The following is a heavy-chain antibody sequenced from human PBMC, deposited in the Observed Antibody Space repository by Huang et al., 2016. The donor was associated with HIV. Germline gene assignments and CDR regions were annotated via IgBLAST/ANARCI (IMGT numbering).Heavy chain of an antibody. D-gene: IGHD2-15*01. CDR1: GFTFNNFG. V-gene: IGHV3-30*18. CDR2: FEYDGSNG. Sequence: VQLVESGGGVVQPGRSLRLSCVASGFTFNNFGMHWVRQAPGKGLEWVAVFEYDGSNGRYSEAVKGRFTISRDNPMDTLYLQMNSLRPDDTAVYYCAKESRWYSDLDNWGQGTLVTVSS. J-gene: IGHJ4*02. CDR3: AKESRWYSDLDN.